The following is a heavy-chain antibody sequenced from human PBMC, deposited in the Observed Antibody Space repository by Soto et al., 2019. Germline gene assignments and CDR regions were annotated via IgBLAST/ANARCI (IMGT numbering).Heavy chain of an antibody. CDR2: INHSGST. CDR1: GGSFSGYY. CDR3: ARDKITGLFDY. J-gene: IGHJ4*02. D-gene: IGHD2-8*02. V-gene: IGHV4-34*01. Sequence: QVQLQQWGAGLLKPSETLSLTCAVYGGSFSGYYWTWIRQPPGTGLEWIGEINHSGSTNYNPSLKSRVTISVDTPKTQFSLKLTSVTAADTAVYYCARDKITGLFDYWGQGTRVTVSS.